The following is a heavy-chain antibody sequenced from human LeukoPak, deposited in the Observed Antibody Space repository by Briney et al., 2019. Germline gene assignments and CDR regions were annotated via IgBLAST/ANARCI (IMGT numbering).Heavy chain of an antibody. CDR1: GGTFSSYA. V-gene: IGHV1-69*04. CDR2: IIPILGIA. D-gene: IGHD6-19*01. CDR3: ARTEHSSGWYWFDP. J-gene: IGHJ5*02. Sequence: ASVKVSCKASGGTFSSYAISWVRQAPGQGLEWMGRIIPILGIANYAQKFQGRVTITADKSTSTAYMELSSLRSEDTAVYYCARTEHSSGWYWFDPWGQGTLVTVSS.